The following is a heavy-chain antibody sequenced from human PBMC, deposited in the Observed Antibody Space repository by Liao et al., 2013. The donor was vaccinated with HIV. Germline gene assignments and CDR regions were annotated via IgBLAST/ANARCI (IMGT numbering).Heavy chain of an antibody. CDR3: ARVNYGDYIVRYFDL. D-gene: IGHD4-17*01. CDR1: GGSFSGYY. J-gene: IGHJ2*01. CDR2: INHSGST. V-gene: IGHV4-34*01. Sequence: QVQLQQWGAGLLKPSETLSLTCAVYGGSFSGYYWSWIRQPPGKGLEWIGEINHSGSTNYNPSLKSRVTISVDTSKNQFSLRLRSVTAADTAMYFCARVNYGDYIVRYFDLWGRGTLVTVSS.